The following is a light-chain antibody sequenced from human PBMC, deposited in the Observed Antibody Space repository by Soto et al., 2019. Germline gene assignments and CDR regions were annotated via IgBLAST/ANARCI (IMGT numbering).Light chain of an antibody. CDR2: AAS. J-gene: IGKJ1*01. Sequence: IQMTQSPSSLSASVEDRVIITCRASQSISNHLNWYQQKPGKAPKLLIFAASSLQSGVTSRFTGSRSGPDFTLTISSLQPEDFATYYCQQHNSYPWTVGQGTKVDSK. CDR3: QQHNSYPWT. CDR1: QSISNH. V-gene: IGKV1-39*01.